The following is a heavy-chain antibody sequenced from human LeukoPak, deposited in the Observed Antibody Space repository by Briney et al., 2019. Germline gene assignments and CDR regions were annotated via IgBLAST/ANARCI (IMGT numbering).Heavy chain of an antibody. V-gene: IGHV4-39*07. CDR2: IYHSGST. D-gene: IGHD3-22*01. J-gene: IGHJ4*02. CDR3: ARDYRMTMLVD. CDR1: GGSISTSNYY. Sequence: PSETLSLTCTVSGGSISTSNYYWGWIRQPPGKGLEWIGNIYHSGSTYYNPSLKSRVSISVDTSKNHFSLDLSSVTAADSAIYYCARDYRMTMLVDWGQGTLVTVSS.